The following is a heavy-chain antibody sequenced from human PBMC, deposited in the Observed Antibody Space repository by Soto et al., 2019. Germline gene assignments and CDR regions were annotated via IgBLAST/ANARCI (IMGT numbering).Heavy chain of an antibody. J-gene: IGHJ4*02. D-gene: IGHD7-27*01. CDR2: ISSSSSYI. V-gene: IGHV3-21*01. CDR3: ARGNCGGDAVDC. Sequence: EVQLVESGGGLVKPGGSLRLSCAASGFTFSSYSMNWVRQAPGKGLEWVSSISSSSSYIYYADSVKGRFTISRDDAKNSLYLQMNSLRAEDTAVYYCARGNCGGDAVDCWGQGTLVTVSS. CDR1: GFTFSSYS.